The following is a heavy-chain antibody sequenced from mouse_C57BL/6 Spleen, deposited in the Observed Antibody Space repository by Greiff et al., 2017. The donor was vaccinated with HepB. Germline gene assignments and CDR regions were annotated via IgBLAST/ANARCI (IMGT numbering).Heavy chain of an antibody. J-gene: IGHJ4*01. Sequence: QVQLQQPGAELVMPGASVKLSCKASGYTFTSYWMHWVKQRPGQGLEWIGEIDPSDSYTNYNQKFKGKSTLTVDKSSSTAYMQLSSLTSEDSAVYYCARERNPGQDYAMDYWGQGTSVTVSS. D-gene: IGHD3-3*01. V-gene: IGHV1-69*01. CDR2: IDPSDSYT. CDR3: ARERNPGQDYAMDY. CDR1: GYTFTSYW.